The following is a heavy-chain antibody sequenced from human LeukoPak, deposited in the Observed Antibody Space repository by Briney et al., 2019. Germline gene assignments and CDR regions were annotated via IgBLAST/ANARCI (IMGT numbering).Heavy chain of an antibody. CDR1: GGSISNSSYY. Sequence: PSETLSLTCTVSGGSISNSSYYWGWIRQSPGKGLEWIGTIYYSGSTYYNLSLKSRVTISVDTSKNQFSLKVNSVTAADTAVYYCAGSAWAPYWGQRTLVTVSS. J-gene: IGHJ4*02. D-gene: IGHD3-16*01. CDR3: AGSAWAPY. V-gene: IGHV4-39*01. CDR2: IYYSGST.